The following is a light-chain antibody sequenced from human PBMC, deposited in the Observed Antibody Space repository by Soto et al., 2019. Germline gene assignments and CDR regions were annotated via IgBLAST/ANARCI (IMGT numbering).Light chain of an antibody. J-gene: IGKJ1*01. Sequence: DIVFSNSPGTLSLCQGERATLSCRASQSVSNNYLAWYQQKPGQAPRLLSYGASNRATGIPDRFSGSGSGTDFTLTISRLEPEAFAVYSCQQYGSSGTCGQGTK. CDR3: QQYGSSGT. CDR2: GAS. V-gene: IGKV3-20*01. CDR1: QSVSNNY.